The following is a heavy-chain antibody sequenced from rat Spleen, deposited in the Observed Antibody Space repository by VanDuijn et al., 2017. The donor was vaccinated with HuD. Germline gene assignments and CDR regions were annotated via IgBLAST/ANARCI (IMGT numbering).Heavy chain of an antibody. CDR1: GFTFNNYW. CDR2: ITNASGRT. V-gene: IGHV5-31*01. J-gene: IGHJ2*01. CDR3: TTDTFYDGTYYPGGFDY. Sequence: EVQLVESDGGLVQPGRSLKLSCAASGFTFNNYWMTWIRQVPGKGLEWVASITNASGRTYYPDSVKGRFTISRDNAKSTLYLQLDSLRSEDTATYYCTTDTFYDGTYYPGGFDYWGQGVMVTVSS. D-gene: IGHD1-12*02.